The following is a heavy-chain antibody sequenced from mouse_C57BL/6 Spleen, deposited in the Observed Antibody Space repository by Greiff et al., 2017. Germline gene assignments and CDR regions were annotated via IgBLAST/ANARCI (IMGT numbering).Heavy chain of an antibody. V-gene: IGHV1-63*01. J-gene: IGHJ4*01. D-gene: IGHD2-4*01. CDR3: ARYYDYDGDYYAMDY. CDR2: IYPGGGYT. CDR1: GYTFTNYW. Sequence: VQLQESGAELVRPGTSVKMSCKASGYTFTNYWIGWAKQRPGHGLEWIGDIYPGGGYTNYNEKFKGKATLTADKSSSTAYMQFSSLTSEDSAIYYCARYYDYDGDYYAMDYWGQGTSVTVSS.